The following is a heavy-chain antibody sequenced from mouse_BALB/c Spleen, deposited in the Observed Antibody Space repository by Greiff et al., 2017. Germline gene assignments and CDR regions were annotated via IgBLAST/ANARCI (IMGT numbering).Heavy chain of an antibody. J-gene: IGHJ2*01. Sequence: QVQLQQSGPGLVQPSQSLSITCTVSGFSLTSYGVHWVRQSPGKGLEWLGVIWSGGSTDYNAAFISRLSISKDNSKSQVFFKMNSLQANDTAIYYCATILPPFDYWGQGTTLTVSS. V-gene: IGHV2-2*02. CDR3: ATILPPFDY. CDR1: GFSLTSYG. CDR2: IWSGGST.